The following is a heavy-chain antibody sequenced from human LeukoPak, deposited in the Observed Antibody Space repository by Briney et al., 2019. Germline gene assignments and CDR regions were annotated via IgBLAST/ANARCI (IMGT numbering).Heavy chain of an antibody. CDR2: IYSSGST. CDR3: ATRGDYSDTSGNSYDALDI. D-gene: IGHD3-22*01. Sequence: KPSETLSLTCTVSGGSISNGTSYWTWIRQPAGTSLEWLGRIYSSGSTNYNPSLKSRVTISADTSKNQLSLTLTSVTAADTAVYYCATRGDYSDTSGNSYDALDIWGQGTMVTVSS. V-gene: IGHV4-61*02. J-gene: IGHJ3*02. CDR1: GGSISNGTSY.